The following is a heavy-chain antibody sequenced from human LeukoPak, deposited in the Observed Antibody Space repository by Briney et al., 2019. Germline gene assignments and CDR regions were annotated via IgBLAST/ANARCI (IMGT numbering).Heavy chain of an antibody. D-gene: IGHD3-22*01. CDR1: GGSISSYY. CDR2: IYYSGST. V-gene: IGHV4-59*08. Sequence: SETLSLTCTVSGGSISSYYWSWIRQPPGKGLEWIRYIYYSGSTNYNPSLKSRVTISVDTSKNQFSLKLSSVTAADTAVYYCARRTGDKWYYYDSSGTRPNWFDPWGQGTLVTVSS. CDR3: ARRTGDKWYYYDSSGTRPNWFDP. J-gene: IGHJ5*02.